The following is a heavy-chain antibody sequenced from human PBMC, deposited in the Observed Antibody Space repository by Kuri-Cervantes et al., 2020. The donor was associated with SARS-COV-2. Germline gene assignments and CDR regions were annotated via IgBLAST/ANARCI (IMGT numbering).Heavy chain of an antibody. D-gene: IGHD2-2*01. V-gene: IGHV3-30-3*01. J-gene: IGHJ6*03. CDR1: GFTFSSYA. Sequence: GGSLRLSCAASGFTFSSYAMHWVRQAPGKGLEWVAVISYDGSNKYYADSVKGRFTISRDNSKNTLYLQMNSLRAEDTAVYYCARDRDIVVVPAASYYYYKDVWGKGTTVTVSS. CDR3: ARDRDIVVVPAASYYYYKDV. CDR2: ISYDGSNK.